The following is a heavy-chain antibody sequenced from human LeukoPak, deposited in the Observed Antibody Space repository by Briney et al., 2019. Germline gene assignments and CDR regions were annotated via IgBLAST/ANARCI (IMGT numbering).Heavy chain of an antibody. J-gene: IGHJ6*04. D-gene: IGHD3-10*02. Sequence: PGGSLRLSCAASGFTFSSYEMNWVRQAPGKGLEWVSYISSSGSTIYYADSVRGRFTISRDNAKNSLYLQMNSLRAEDTAVYYCAELGITMIGGVWGIGTTVTISS. CDR2: ISSSGSTI. V-gene: IGHV3-48*03. CDR3: AELGITMIGGV. CDR1: GFTFSSYE.